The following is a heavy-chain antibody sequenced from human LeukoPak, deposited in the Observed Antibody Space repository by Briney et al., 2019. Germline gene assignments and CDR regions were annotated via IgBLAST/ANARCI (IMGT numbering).Heavy chain of an antibody. Sequence: AGGSLRLSCAASGFTFSSYWMSWVRQAPGRGLEWVANIKQDGSEKYYVDSVKGRFTISRDNAKNSLYLQMNSLRAEDTAVYYCARVDNTHSMVRGVIPSYFGYWGQGTLVTVSS. CDR2: IKQDGSEK. J-gene: IGHJ4*02. CDR1: GFTFSSYW. V-gene: IGHV3-7*01. CDR3: ARVDNTHSMVRGVIPSYFGY. D-gene: IGHD3-10*01.